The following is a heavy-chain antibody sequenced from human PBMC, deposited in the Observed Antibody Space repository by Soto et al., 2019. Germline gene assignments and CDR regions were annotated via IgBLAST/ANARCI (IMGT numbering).Heavy chain of an antibody. CDR2: IYNSGST. CDR1: GDSISSAGYY. Sequence: QVQLQESGPGLVKPSQTLSLTCTVSGDSISSAGYYWSWIRQHPGKDLEWIGYIYNSGSTYYNPSLKSRVTISVDTSFNQFSLKLTSVTAADTAVYYCVGSTAALPYGMDVWGQGTTVTVSS. V-gene: IGHV4-31*03. D-gene: IGHD6-6*01. CDR3: VGSTAALPYGMDV. J-gene: IGHJ6*02.